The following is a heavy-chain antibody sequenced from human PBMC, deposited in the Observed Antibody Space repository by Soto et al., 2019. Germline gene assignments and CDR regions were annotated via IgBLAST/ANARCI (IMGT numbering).Heavy chain of an antibody. V-gene: IGHV3-7*03. CDR1: GFTFSSYS. Sequence: GASVKVSCKASGFTFSSYSMSWVREAPGKGLEWVTNINKNGGEKYYVDSVKGRFTISRDNAKNSLYLQMNSLRAEDTAVYYCARPWDTAMVSTWNYWGQGTLVTVSS. D-gene: IGHD5-18*01. J-gene: IGHJ4*02. CDR3: ARPWDTAMVSTWNY. CDR2: INKNGGEK.